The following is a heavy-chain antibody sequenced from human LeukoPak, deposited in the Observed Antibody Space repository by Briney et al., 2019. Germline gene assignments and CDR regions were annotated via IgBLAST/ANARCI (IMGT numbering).Heavy chain of an antibody. V-gene: IGHV3-66*01. CDR3: ARDGYSYGWSDY. D-gene: IGHD5-18*01. J-gene: IGHJ4*02. CDR2: IYSGGST. Sequence: GGSLRLSCAASGFTVSSNYMSWVRQAPGKGLEWVSVIYSGGSTYYADSVKGRFTISRDNSKSTLYLQMNSLRAEDTAVYYCARDGYSYGWSDYWGQGTLVTVSS. CDR1: GFTVSSNY.